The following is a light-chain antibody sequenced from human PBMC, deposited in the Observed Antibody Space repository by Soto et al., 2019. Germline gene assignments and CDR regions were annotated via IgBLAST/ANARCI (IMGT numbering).Light chain of an antibody. CDR3: QQYGSSPYT. Sequence: EIVLTQSPGTLSLSPGERATLSCRASQSVSSSYLAWHQQKPGQAPRLLIYGASSRATGIPDRFSGSESGIDFTLTISILEPEDFAVYYCQQYGSSPYTFGQGTRREIK. CDR2: GAS. V-gene: IGKV3-20*01. CDR1: QSVSSSY. J-gene: IGKJ2*01.